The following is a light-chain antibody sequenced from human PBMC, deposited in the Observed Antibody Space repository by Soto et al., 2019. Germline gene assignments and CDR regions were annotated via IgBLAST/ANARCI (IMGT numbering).Light chain of an antibody. V-gene: IGKV3-20*01. Sequence: MVLAQSAGTLSLSPGERATLSCRASQSVGSSYLAWYQQKPGQAPRVLIYGTSSRATGIPDRFSGSGSGTDFTLTISRLEPEDFAVYYCQQYTTSSWPFGQGTKV. CDR2: GTS. CDR1: QSVGSSY. CDR3: QQYTTSSWP. J-gene: IGKJ1*01.